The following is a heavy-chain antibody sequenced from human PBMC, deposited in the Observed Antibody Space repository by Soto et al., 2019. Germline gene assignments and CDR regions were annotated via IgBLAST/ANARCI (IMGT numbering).Heavy chain of an antibody. CDR3: ATSLAVQLGYYGMDV. J-gene: IGHJ6*02. V-gene: IGHV3-21*01. D-gene: IGHD6-6*01. CDR1: GFTFSSYS. CDR2: ISGGGRDI. Sequence: PGGSLRLSCAASGFTFSSYSLNWVRQAPGKGLEWVSSISGGGRDIKYGDSVKGRFIISRDNAMDSLQLQMYSLRADDTAIYFCATSLAVQLGYYGMDVWGPGTTVTVSS.